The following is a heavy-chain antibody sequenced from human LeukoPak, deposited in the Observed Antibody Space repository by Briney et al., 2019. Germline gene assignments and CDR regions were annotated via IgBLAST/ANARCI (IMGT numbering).Heavy chain of an antibody. J-gene: IGHJ4*02. CDR1: GGFVSSGSYY. CDR3: ARNKPTARPI. CDR2: IYYSGST. D-gene: IGHD5-18*01. V-gene: IGHV4-61*01. Sequence: PSETLSLTCTVSGGFVSSGSYYWSWIRQPPGKGLEWIGYIYYSGSTNYNPSLKSRVTISVDTSKNQFSLKLSSVTAADTAVYYCARNKPTARPIWGQGTLVTVSS.